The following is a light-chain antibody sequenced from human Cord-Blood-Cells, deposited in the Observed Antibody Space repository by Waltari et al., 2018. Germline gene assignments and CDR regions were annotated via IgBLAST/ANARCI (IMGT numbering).Light chain of an antibody. CDR1: QSVSSN. Sequence: EIVMTQSPATLPVSPGERATLSCRASQSVSSNLAWYQQKPAQAPRLLIYGASTRATGIPARFSGSGSGTEFTLTISSLQSEDFAVYYCQQYNNWPFTFGPGTKVDIK. CDR2: GAS. CDR3: QQYNNWPFT. J-gene: IGKJ3*01. V-gene: IGKV3-15*01.